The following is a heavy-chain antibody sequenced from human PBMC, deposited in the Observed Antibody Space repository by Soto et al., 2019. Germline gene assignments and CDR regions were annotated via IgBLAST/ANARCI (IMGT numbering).Heavy chain of an antibody. CDR3: ASPDHDSSGGYFRY. CDR2: IYYSGNI. V-gene: IGHV4-39*01. CDR1: GGSISSDNFY. D-gene: IGHD3-22*01. J-gene: IGHJ1*01. Sequence: QLQLQESGPGLVKPSETLSLTCTVSGGSISSDNFYWGWIRQPPGKGLEWIGSIYYSGNIYYNPSLKRRVTISLDASKNQVSLRLSSVTAADTAVYFCASPDHDSSGGYFRYWGQGTLVIVSS.